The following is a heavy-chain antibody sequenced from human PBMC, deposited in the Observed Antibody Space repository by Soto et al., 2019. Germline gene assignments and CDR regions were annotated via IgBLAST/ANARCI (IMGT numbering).Heavy chain of an antibody. J-gene: IGHJ6*02. Sequence: SETLSLTCTVSGGSSGSGDYYWSWIRQHPGKGLEWIGYIYYSGNTYYNPSLKSRVTISVDTSKNQFSLKLSSVTAADTAVYYFARADMIRTFYYGMDVWGQGTTVTVSS. CDR3: ARADMIRTFYYGMDV. CDR2: IYYSGNT. CDR1: GGSSGSGDYY. V-gene: IGHV4-31*03. D-gene: IGHD3-16*01.